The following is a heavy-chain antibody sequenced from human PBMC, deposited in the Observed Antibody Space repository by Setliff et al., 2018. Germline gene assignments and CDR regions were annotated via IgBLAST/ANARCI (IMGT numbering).Heavy chain of an antibody. D-gene: IGHD3-16*02. CDR1: GYTFVGYY. CDR2: INPKTGGT. V-gene: IGHV1-2*02. CDR3: AREPYDYIWGSYRSPYFDH. Sequence: GASVKVSCKASGYTFVGYYLHWVRQAPGQGIEWMGWINPKTGGTNYAQKFQGRVTMTRDASINTAFMHLSSLKSDDMAVYYCAREPYDYIWGSYRSPYFDHWGQGALVTVSS. J-gene: IGHJ4*02.